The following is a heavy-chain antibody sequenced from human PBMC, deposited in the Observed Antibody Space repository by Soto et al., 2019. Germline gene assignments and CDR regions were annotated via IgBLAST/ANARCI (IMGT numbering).Heavy chain of an antibody. D-gene: IGHD3-10*01. CDR3: ATGCFGEIVYYLDY. V-gene: IGHV1-18*01. Sequence: QVQLVQSGAEVKKPGASVKVSCKASGYTFTNYGISWVRQAPGQGLEWMGWISAYNGNTNYAQNLQGRVTMTTDTSTSTAYIELRSLRSDDTAVYYCATGCFGEIVYYLDYWGQGTLVTVSS. CDR1: GYTFTNYG. CDR2: ISAYNGNT. J-gene: IGHJ4*02.